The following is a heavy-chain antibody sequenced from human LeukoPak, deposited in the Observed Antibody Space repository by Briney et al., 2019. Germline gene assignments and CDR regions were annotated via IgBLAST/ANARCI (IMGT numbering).Heavy chain of an antibody. CDR1: GGSISSSSYY. CDR2: ISYSEST. D-gene: IGHD2-21*02. V-gene: IGHV4-39*01. J-gene: IGHJ5*02. CDR3: ARHGDLLSPFQT. Sequence: PSETLSLTCTVSGGSISSSSYYWGWTRPPPGKGLEWIGSISYSESTPHNPSLKSRVTISVDTSKNQFSLKLNSVTAADTAVYYCARHGDLLSPFQTWGQGTLVTVSS.